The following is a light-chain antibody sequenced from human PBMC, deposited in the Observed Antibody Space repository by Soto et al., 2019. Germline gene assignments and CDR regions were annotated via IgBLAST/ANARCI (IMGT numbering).Light chain of an antibody. CDR1: QGIGIY. CDR2: AGS. CDR3: QKYNSAPRT. V-gene: IGKV1-27*01. J-gene: IGKJ1*01. Sequence: DIQMTQSPSSLSASLGDRVTITCRASQGIGIYLAWYQQKPGKVPKLLIYAGSPLQSRVPSRFSGRGSGTDFTLTISRLAPGEVATYYCQKYNSAPRTFGQGTRVEI.